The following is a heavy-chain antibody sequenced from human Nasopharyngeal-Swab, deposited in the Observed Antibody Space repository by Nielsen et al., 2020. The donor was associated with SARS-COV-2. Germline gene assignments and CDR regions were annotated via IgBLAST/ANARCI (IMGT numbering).Heavy chain of an antibody. CDR1: GGSISSGSIRSYY. D-gene: IGHD1-26*01. V-gene: IGHV4-61*01. CDR3: AREVVGGLVDS. Sequence: SETLSLTCTVSGGSISSGSIRSYYWSWIRQPPGKGLEWIGYFSYTGITNYNPSLKSRVTISVDMSENQFSLKLSSVAAADTAVYYCAREVVGGLVDSWGQGTLVTVSS. J-gene: IGHJ4*02. CDR2: FSYTGIT.